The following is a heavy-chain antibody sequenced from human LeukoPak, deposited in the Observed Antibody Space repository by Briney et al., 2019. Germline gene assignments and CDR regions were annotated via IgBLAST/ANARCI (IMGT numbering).Heavy chain of an antibody. J-gene: IGHJ6*03. V-gene: IGHV1-8*01. CDR3: ARGPSGCSSTSCYYCYYYMDV. CDR2: MNPNSGNT. CDR1: GYTFTSYD. Sequence: GASVKVSCKASGYTFTSYDINWVRQATGQGLEWMGWMNPNSGNTGYAQKFQGGVTMTRNTSISTAYMELSSLRSEDTAVYYCARGPSGCSSTSCYYCYYYMDVWSKGTTVTVSS. D-gene: IGHD2-2*01.